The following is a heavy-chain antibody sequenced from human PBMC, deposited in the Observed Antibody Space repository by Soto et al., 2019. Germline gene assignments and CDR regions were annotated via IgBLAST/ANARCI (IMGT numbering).Heavy chain of an antibody. CDR3: ASSGIVGREVNTWFDP. D-gene: IGHD3-22*01. CDR2: IHYRGST. Sequence: QMQLQESGPGLVKPSETLSLTCTVSGDSISSSHWNWIRQPLGKALEWIGYIHYRGSTNNNPSLKSRLTISVVTSKNHIFLNLNSVTAADTAVYYCASSGIVGREVNTWFDPWGQGTLVTVSS. J-gene: IGHJ5*02. V-gene: IGHV4-59*01. CDR1: GDSISSSH.